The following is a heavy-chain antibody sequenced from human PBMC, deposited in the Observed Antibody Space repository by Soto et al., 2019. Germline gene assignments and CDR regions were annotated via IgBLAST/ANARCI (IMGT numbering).Heavy chain of an antibody. Sequence: SETLSLTCAVSGDSVSNDNYYWSWIRQPPGKGLEWIGYIYYSGTTNYNSYLKSRLSLSVDMSKNQFSLKLASVTAADTAVYFCARSQRGRTAFTFDYWGQEPWSPSPQ. CDR2: IYYSGTT. V-gene: IGHV4-61*01. J-gene: IGHJ4*01. CDR3: ARSQRGRTAFTFDY. CDR1: GDSVSNDNYY. D-gene: IGHD3-16*01.